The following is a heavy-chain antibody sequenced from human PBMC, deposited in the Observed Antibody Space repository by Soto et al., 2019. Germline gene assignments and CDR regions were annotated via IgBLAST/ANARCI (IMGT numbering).Heavy chain of an antibody. Sequence: PSQTLSLTCAISGDSVSSNSAAWNWIRQSPSRGLEWLGRTYYRSKWYNDYAVSVKSRITINPDTSKNQFSLQLNSVTPEDTAVYYCARDPVDCGGDCYSNAFDIWGQGTMVTVSS. D-gene: IGHD2-21*01. CDR1: GDSVSSNSAA. CDR2: TYYRSKWYN. J-gene: IGHJ3*02. V-gene: IGHV6-1*01. CDR3: ARDPVDCGGDCYSNAFDI.